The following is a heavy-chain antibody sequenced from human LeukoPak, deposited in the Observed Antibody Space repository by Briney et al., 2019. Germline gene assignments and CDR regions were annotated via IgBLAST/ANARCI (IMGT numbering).Heavy chain of an antibody. J-gene: IGHJ5*02. D-gene: IGHD1-1*01. CDR1: GFTVSSNF. CDR3: ARDYCTTSSCSTRWFDP. Sequence: GGSLRLSCAASGFTVSSNFMSWVRQTPGKGLEWVSVTYSAGDTYYADSVKGRFTISRDNFKNTVYLQMNSLRADDTAVYYCARDYCTTSSCSTRWFDPWGQGTLVTVFS. CDR2: TYSAGDT. V-gene: IGHV3-66*02.